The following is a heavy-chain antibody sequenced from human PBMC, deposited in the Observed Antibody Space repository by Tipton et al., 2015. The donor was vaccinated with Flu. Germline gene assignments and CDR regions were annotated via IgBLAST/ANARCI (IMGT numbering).Heavy chain of an antibody. CDR2: IYSGGTT. V-gene: IGHV3-53*01. J-gene: IGHJ3*02. D-gene: IGHD3-16*02. CDR3: ARSSGHYDYVWGGYRLDAFDI. CDR1: GFTVSSNY. Sequence: LRLSCAASGFTVSSNYMNWVRQAPGKGLEWVSVIYSGGTTYYADSVQGRFTISRDNSKNTLYLQINSLSAEDTAVYYCARSSGHYDYVWGGYRLDAFDIWGQGTMVTVSS.